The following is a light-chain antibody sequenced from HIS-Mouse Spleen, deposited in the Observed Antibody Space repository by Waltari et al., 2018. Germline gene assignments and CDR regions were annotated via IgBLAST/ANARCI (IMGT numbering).Light chain of an antibody. J-gene: IGLJ3*02. V-gene: IGLV2-23*01. CDR1: SSDVGSYNL. CDR2: EGS. Sequence: QSALTQPASVSVSPGQSITISCTGTSSDVGSYNLASWYQQHPGKAPKLMIYEGSKRPSGVSNRFSGSKSGNTASLTISGLQAEDEADYYCCSYAGSSNWVFGGGTKLTVL. CDR3: CSYAGSSNWV.